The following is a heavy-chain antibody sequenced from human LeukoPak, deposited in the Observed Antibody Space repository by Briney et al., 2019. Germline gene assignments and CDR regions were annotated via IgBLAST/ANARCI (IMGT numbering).Heavy chain of an antibody. CDR3: ARERGSSWYSL. CDR2: IYASGST. Sequence: ASETLSLTCTVSGGSISSYDWSWIRQPAGKGLEWIGRIYASGSTNYNPSLKSRVTMSVDTSKNQFSLKLSSVTAADTAVYYCARERGSSWYSLWGQGTLVTVSS. D-gene: IGHD6-13*01. J-gene: IGHJ4*02. CDR1: GGSISSYD. V-gene: IGHV4-4*07.